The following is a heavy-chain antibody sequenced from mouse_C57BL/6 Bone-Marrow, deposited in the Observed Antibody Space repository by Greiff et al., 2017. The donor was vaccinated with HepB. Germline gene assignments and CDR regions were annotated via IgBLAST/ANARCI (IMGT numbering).Heavy chain of an antibody. Sequence: QVQLQQPGAELVKPGASVKMSCKASGYTFTSYWITWVKQRPGQGLEWIGDIYPGSGSTNYNEKYKSKATLTVDTSSSTAYMQLSSLTSEDSAVYYCARGITTLYYYAMDYWGQGTSVTVSS. CDR1: GYTFTSYW. J-gene: IGHJ4*01. V-gene: IGHV1-55*01. CDR3: ARGITTLYYYAMDY. CDR2: IYPGSGST. D-gene: IGHD1-1*01.